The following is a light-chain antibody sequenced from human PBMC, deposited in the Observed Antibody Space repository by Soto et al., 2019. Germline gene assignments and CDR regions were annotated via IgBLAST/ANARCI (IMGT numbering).Light chain of an antibody. Sequence: QSVLTQPPSVSEAPGQRVTISCTGSSSNIGAGYEAHWYQQVPGTAPKLLIYENSNRPSGVPDRFSGSKSGTSASLAITGLQAEDEAEYYCQSYASRLSGDVFGTGTKPTVL. CDR2: ENS. V-gene: IGLV1-40*01. CDR3: QSYASRLSGDV. J-gene: IGLJ1*01. CDR1: SSNIGAGYE.